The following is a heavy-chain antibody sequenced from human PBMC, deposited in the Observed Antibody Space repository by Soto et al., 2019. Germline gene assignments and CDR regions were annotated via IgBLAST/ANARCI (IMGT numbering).Heavy chain of an antibody. J-gene: IGHJ4*02. CDR1: GYIFTSYG. CDR3: ARGAFDYGSGSDYNTPFDY. Sequence: ASVKVSCKASGYIFTSYGINWVQQAPGQGLEWMGWIGLYIHNTNYAQKFQGRVTMTTDTSTSTVYMELRSLTSDDTAVYYCARGAFDYGSGSDYNTPFDYWGQGTLVTVSS. D-gene: IGHD3-10*01. V-gene: IGHV1-18*04. CDR2: IGLYIHNT.